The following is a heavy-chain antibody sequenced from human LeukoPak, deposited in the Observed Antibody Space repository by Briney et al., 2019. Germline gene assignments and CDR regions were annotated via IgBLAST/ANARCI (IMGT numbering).Heavy chain of an antibody. J-gene: IGHJ4*02. CDR2: TYYKSKWFN. D-gene: IGHD2-15*01. CDR3: NRDPGWPKVSF. Sequence: SQTLSLTCAISGDSVSSNSVAWNWIRQSPSRGLEWLGRTYYKSKWFNEYAPSVQSRISINPDTSKNQFSLQLNSLTPDDTAVYLLNRDPGWPKVSFWGPGNLVTVSS. V-gene: IGHV6-1*01. CDR1: GDSVSSNSVA.